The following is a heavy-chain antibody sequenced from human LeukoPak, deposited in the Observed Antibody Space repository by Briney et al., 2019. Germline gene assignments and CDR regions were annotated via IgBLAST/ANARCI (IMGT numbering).Heavy chain of an antibody. J-gene: IGHJ4*02. CDR1: GYTFTGYS. Sequence: GASVNVSCKASGYTFTGYSMHWVRQAPGQGREWMGWINPNSGGTNYAQKFQGRVTMTRDTSISTAYMELSRLRSDDTAVYYCARGPDRLSGSPTIDYWGQGTLVTVSS. V-gene: IGHV1-2*02. D-gene: IGHD3-10*01. CDR3: ARGPDRLSGSPTIDY. CDR2: INPNSGGT.